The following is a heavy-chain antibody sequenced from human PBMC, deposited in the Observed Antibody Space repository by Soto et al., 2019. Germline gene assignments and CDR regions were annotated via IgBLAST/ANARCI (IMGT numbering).Heavy chain of an antibody. Sequence: GGSLRLSWAGSGFPFGDFAMSWVRQGPGKGLEWISDISVSGGSSDYADSEKGRFTISRDNSKNTLFLQMNSLRGEDTAIYYCAKSNRPHTSGLPEYYDLWGPGTLVAVPS. CDR3: AKSNRPHTSGLPEYYDL. J-gene: IGHJ4*02. V-gene: IGHV3-23*01. D-gene: IGHD6-19*01. CDR1: GFPFGDFA. CDR2: ISVSGGSS.